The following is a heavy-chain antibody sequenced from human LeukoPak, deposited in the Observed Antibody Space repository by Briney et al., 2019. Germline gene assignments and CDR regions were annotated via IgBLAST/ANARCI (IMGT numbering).Heavy chain of an antibody. D-gene: IGHD3-22*01. CDR1: GYSFTTYA. CDR3: ARVDDSSGIDF. J-gene: IGHJ4*02. Sequence: ASVKVSCKASGYSFTTYAIHWVRQAPGQGLEGMGWINTNTGNPMYAQDFTGRCVFSLDTSVSTAYLQISSLKAEDTAVYYCARVDDSSGIDFWGQGTLVTVSS. CDR2: INTNTGNP. V-gene: IGHV7-4-1*02.